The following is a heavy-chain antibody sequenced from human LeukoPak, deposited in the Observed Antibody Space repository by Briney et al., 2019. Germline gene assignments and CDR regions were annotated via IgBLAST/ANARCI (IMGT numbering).Heavy chain of an antibody. D-gene: IGHD3-16*01. J-gene: IGHJ6*02. CDR1: GFTFSDYY. Sequence: GGSLRLSHAASGFTFSDYYMSWIRQAPGKGLEWVSYISSSGSTIYYADSVKDRFTISKDNAKNSLYLQMNCLRAEDTAVYYCARVGLGRTYYYGMDVWGQGTTVTVSS. CDR3: ARVGLGRTYYYGMDV. CDR2: ISSSGSTI. V-gene: IGHV3-11*01.